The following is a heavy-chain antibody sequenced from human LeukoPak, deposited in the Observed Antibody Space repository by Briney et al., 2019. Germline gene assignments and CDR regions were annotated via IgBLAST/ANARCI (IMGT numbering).Heavy chain of an antibody. D-gene: IGHD4-17*01. Sequence: GGSLRLSCAASGFTFSSYWMSWVRQAPGKGLEWVANIEQDGSEKYYVDSVKGRFTISRDNAKNSLYLQMNSLRAEDTAVYYCARDYGDYYYYGMDVRGQGTTVTVSS. V-gene: IGHV3-7*03. CDR2: IEQDGSEK. CDR1: GFTFSSYW. CDR3: ARDYGDYYYYGMDV. J-gene: IGHJ6*02.